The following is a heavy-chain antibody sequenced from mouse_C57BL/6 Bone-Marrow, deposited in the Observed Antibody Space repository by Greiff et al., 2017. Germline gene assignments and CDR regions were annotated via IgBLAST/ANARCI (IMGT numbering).Heavy chain of an antibody. Sequence: QVQLKESGAELAKPGASVKLSCKASGYTFTSYWMHWVKQRPGQGLEWIGYINPSSGYTKYNQKVKDKATLTADKSSSTAYMQLSSLTYEDSAVYYCARGGYYGSSYTTWFAYWGQGTLVTVSA. D-gene: IGHD1-1*01. CDR1: GYTFTSYW. CDR3: ARGGYYGSSYTTWFAY. V-gene: IGHV1-7*01. CDR2: INPSSGYT. J-gene: IGHJ3*01.